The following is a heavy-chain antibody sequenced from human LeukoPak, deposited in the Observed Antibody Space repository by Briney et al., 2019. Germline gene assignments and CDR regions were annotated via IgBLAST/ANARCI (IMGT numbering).Heavy chain of an antibody. CDR1: GFNFSIYA. CDR3: AKVRKGVGAFDL. V-gene: IGHV3-23*01. D-gene: IGHD3-16*01. Sequence: GGSLRLSCAAFGFNFSIYAMSWVRQAPGRGLQWVSGISASGATTYYADSLKGRFTVSRDISKNTLYLQMNSLRAEDTAIYYCAKVRKGVGAFDLWGQGTMVTVSS. CDR2: ISASGATT. J-gene: IGHJ3*01.